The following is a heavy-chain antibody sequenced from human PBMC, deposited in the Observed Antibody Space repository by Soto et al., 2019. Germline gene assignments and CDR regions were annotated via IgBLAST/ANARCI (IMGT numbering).Heavy chain of an antibody. CDR1: GYIFTNYA. CDR3: ARVPGYCSGGSCYPSYFQH. CDR2: INAGNGKT. J-gene: IGHJ1*01. Sequence: ASVKVSCKASGYIFTNYAIHWVRQAPGQRLEWMGWINAGNGKTKYSQNFQGRVTITRDTSASIAYMEVSSLRSEDTAVYYCARVPGYCSGGSCYPSYFQHWGQGTLVTVSS. D-gene: IGHD2-15*01. V-gene: IGHV1-3*01.